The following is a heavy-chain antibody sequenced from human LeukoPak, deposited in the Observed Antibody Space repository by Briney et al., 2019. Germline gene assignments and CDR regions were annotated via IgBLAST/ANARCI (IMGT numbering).Heavy chain of an antibody. V-gene: IGHV4-59*01. CDR2: IDYTGRS. CDR3: AGDLGGPAAGTLDY. Sequence: SETLSLTCTVSGGSMRSYYWIWIRQPPGKRLEWIGYIDYTGRSKDNPSLKSRVTISVDMSKNQFSLKLRSVTAADTGVYYCAGDLGGPAAGTLDYWGQGTLVTVSS. J-gene: IGHJ4*02. D-gene: IGHD6-13*01. CDR1: GGSMRSYY.